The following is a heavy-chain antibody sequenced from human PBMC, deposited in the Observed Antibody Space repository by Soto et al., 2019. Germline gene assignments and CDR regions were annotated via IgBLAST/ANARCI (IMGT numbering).Heavy chain of an antibody. V-gene: IGHV1-69*13. CDR2: IIPIFGTA. CDR3: AREDVLVPDARLRGNWFDP. Sequence: ASVKVSCKASGGTFSSYAISCVRQAPGQGLEWMGGIIPIFGTANYAQKFQGRVTITADESTSTAYMELSSLRSEDTAVYYCAREDVLVPDARLRGNWFDPWG. D-gene: IGHD2-2*01. CDR1: GGTFSSYA. J-gene: IGHJ5*02.